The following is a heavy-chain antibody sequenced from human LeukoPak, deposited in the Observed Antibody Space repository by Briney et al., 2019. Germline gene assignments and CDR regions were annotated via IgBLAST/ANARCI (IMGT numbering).Heavy chain of an antibody. CDR3: ARLSSIAAAGYDAFDI. J-gene: IGHJ3*02. CDR1: GYSISSGYY. Sequence: SETLSLTCTVSGYSISSGYYWSWIRQPPGKGLEWIGEINHSGSTNYNPSLKSRVTISVDTSKNQFSLKLSSVTAADTAVYYCARLSSIAAAGYDAFDIWGQGTMVTVSS. V-gene: IGHV4-34*01. D-gene: IGHD6-13*01. CDR2: INHSGST.